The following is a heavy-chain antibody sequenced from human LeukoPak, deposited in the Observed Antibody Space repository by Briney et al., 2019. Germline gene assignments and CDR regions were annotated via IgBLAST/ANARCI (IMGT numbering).Heavy chain of an antibody. CDR1: GFTFSSSW. Sequence: PGGSLRLSCVASGFTFSSSWMHWVRQVPGKGLMWVSCIIGDGSLIHYADSVKGRFTISRDNAQKSLYLQINSLRGDDKALYYCVRGTRAFDVWGQGTMVTVSS. CDR2: IIGDGSLI. V-gene: IGHV3-74*01. J-gene: IGHJ3*01. CDR3: VRGTRAFDV.